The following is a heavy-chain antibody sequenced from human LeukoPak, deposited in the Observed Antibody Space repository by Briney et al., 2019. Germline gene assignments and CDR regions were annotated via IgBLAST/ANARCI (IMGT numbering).Heavy chain of an antibody. CDR3: ARSMGYCSSTSCPFDY. CDR2: IIPIFGTA. CDR1: GGNFSSYA. D-gene: IGHD2-2*01. J-gene: IGHJ4*02. Sequence: GASVKVSCKASGGNFSSYAISWVRQAPGQGLEWMGGIIPIFGTANYAQKFQGRVTITADESTSTAYMELSSLRSEDTAVYYCARSMGYCSSTSCPFDYWGQGTLVTVSS. V-gene: IGHV1-69*13.